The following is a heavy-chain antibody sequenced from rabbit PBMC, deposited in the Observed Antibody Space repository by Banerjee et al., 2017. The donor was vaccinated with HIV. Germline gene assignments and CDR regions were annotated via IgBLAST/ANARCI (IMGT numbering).Heavy chain of an antibody. CDR2: IYTGSSGST. Sequence: QSLEESGGDLVKPGASLTLTCTASGFSFSSSYWICWVRQAPGKGLEWIGCIYTGSSGSTYYASWAKGRFTISKTSSTTVTLQMTSLTAADTATYFCSRGLGSDDYGLWGPGTLVTVS. CDR3: SRGLGSDDYGL. J-gene: IGHJ6*01. D-gene: IGHD1-1*01. V-gene: IGHV1S40*01. CDR1: GFSFSSSYW.